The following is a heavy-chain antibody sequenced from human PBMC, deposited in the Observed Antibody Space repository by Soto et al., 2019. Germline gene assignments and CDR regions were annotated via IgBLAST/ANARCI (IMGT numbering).Heavy chain of an antibody. J-gene: IGHJ3*01. CDR1: GFTFSSYA. CDR2: ISGSGGST. D-gene: IGHD2-8*02. Sequence: PGGSLRLSCAASGFTFSSYAMSWVRQAPGKGLEWVSGISGSGGSTSYADSVKGRFTISRDSSQNTVYLQMNSLTAGDTALYYCAKATATGGGAFDFCGQGTMVTVSS. V-gene: IGHV3-23*01. CDR3: AKATATGGGAFDF.